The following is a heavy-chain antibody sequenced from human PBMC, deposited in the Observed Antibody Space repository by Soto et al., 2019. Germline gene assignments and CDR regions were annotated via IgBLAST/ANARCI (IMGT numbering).Heavy chain of an antibody. J-gene: IGHJ4*02. V-gene: IGHV3-23*01. D-gene: IGHD2-15*01. CDR1: GFTFSSYA. CDR3: ANRGSRSYFDY. Sequence: EVQLLESGGGWVQPGGSLRLSCAASGFTFSSYAMNWVRQAPGKGLEWVSVISGSGGSTYYADSVKGRFSISRDSSKNTLYLQMNSLRAEDTAVYYCANRGSRSYFDYWAQGTLVTVSS. CDR2: ISGSGGST.